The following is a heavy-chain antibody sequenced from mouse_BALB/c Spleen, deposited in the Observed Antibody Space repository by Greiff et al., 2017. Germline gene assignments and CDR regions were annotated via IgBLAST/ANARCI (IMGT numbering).Heavy chain of an antibody. CDR3: VRQRDYGSSPFAY. Sequence: EVKLVESGGGLVQPKGSLKLSCAASGFTFNTYAMNWVRQAPGKGLEWVARIRSKSNNYATYYGDSVKDRFTISRDDSQSMLYLQMNNLKTEDTAMYYCVRQRDYGSSPFAYWGQGTLVTVSA. CDR2: IRSKSNNYAT. D-gene: IGHD1-1*01. CDR1: GFTFNTYA. V-gene: IGHV10-1*02. J-gene: IGHJ3*01.